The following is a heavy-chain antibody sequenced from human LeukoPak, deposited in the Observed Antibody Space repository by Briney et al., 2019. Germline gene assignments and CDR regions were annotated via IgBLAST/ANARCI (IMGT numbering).Heavy chain of an antibody. CDR1: GFTFSSYA. Sequence: GGSLRLSCAASGFTFSSYAMSWVRQAPGKGLEWVSGISGNDGNPFYADSVKGRFTISRDNSKSTLNLQMNSLRADDTAVYYCAKTDTGGYHRGSYDFWGQGTLVTVSS. J-gene: IGHJ4*02. CDR3: AKTDTGGYHRGSYDF. V-gene: IGHV3-23*01. D-gene: IGHD2-8*02. CDR2: ISGNDGNP.